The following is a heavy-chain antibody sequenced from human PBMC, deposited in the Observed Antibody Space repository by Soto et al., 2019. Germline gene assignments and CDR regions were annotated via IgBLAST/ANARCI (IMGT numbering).Heavy chain of an antibody. CDR2: IYPGDSET. CDR1: GYSFTNFW. V-gene: IGHV5-51*01. J-gene: IGHJ4*02. Sequence: PGESLKISCKASGYSFTNFWLGWVRQMPGKGLEWLGIIYPGDSETRYSPSFQGQVTFSAERSTSTAYLQWSSLKASDTAMYYCARQGEVLDFWGQGTLVTVSS. CDR3: ARQGEVLDF.